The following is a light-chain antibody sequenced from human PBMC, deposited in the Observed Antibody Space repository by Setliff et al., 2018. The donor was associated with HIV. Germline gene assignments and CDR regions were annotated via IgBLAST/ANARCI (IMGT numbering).Light chain of an antibody. J-gene: IGLJ3*02. CDR3: SSYTSGSTLVV. CDR1: SSDVGGYIY. CDR2: EVS. Sequence: LTQPASVSGSPGQSITISCTGTSSDVGGYIYVSWYQQHPGKAPKLMIYEVSNRPSGVSDRFSGSKSDNTASLTISGLQTEDEADYYCSSYTSGSTLVVFGGGTKVTVL. V-gene: IGLV2-14*01.